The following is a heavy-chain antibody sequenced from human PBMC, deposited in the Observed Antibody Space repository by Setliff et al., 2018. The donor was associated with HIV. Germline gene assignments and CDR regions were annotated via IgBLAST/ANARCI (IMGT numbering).Heavy chain of an antibody. CDR3: GRGVLYGLSEY. Sequence: SVKVSCKASGDIPRHYGLNWVRQAPGQGLEWVGSVIPVFGEPHYAQRFQGRVTITADRSSNTAYMEIMSLRSDDTATYYCGRGVLYGLSEYWGPGSLVTVSS. J-gene: IGHJ4*02. CDR1: GDIPRHYG. D-gene: IGHD3-10*01. V-gene: IGHV1-69*13. CDR2: VIPVFGEP.